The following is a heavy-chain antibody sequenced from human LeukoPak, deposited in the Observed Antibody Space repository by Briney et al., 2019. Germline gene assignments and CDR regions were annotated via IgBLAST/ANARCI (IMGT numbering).Heavy chain of an antibody. CDR2: ISSSSSYI. J-gene: IGHJ4*02. CDR1: GFTFSSYS. D-gene: IGHD3-16*02. Sequence: GGSLRRSCAASGFTFSSYSMNWVRQAPGKGLEWVSSISSSSSYIYYADSVKGRFTISRDNAKNSLYLQMNSLRAEDTAVYYCARDLGGVILRSNYFDYWGQGTLATVSS. V-gene: IGHV3-21*01. CDR3: ARDLGGVILRSNYFDY.